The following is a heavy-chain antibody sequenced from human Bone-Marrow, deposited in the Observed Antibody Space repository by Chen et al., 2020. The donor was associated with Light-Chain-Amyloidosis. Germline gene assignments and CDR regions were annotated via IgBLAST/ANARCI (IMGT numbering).Heavy chain of an antibody. V-gene: IGHV4-34*01. CDR2: IHHSGST. D-gene: IGHD2-15*01. CDR3: ARGMSSLYCSGGSCLPMGLGLDY. Sequence: QVQLQQWGAGLLKPSETLSLTCEVQGGSFSGYYWSWVRQSPGKGLEWIGKIHHSGSTSYNPSLKSQVTISLETSKNHFSLELTSVTAADTAVYFCARGMSSLYCSGGSCLPMGLGLDYWGQGTQVTVSS. J-gene: IGHJ4*02. CDR1: GGSFSGYY.